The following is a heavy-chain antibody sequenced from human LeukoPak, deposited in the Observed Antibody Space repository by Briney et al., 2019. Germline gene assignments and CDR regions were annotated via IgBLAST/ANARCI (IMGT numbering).Heavy chain of an antibody. J-gene: IGHJ5*02. D-gene: IGHD3-22*01. CDR1: GYSISSGYY. Sequence: SETLSLTCTVSGYSISSGYYWGWIRQPPGKGLEWIGSIYHSGSTYYNPSLKSRVTISVDTSKNQSSLKLSSVTAADTAVYYCARDRSMIPHPFDPWGQGTLVTVSS. V-gene: IGHV4-38-2*02. CDR2: IYHSGST. CDR3: ARDRSMIPHPFDP.